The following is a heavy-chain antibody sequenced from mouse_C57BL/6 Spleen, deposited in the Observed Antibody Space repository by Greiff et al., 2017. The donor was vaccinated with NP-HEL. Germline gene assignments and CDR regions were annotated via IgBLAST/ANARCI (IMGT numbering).Heavy chain of an antibody. CDR2: IYPGDGDT. CDR1: GYAFSSYW. D-gene: IGHD2-1*01. V-gene: IGHV1-80*01. Sequence: VQRVESGAELVKPGASVKISCKASGYAFSSYWMNWVKQRPGKGLEWIGQIYPGDGDTNYNGKFKGKATLTADKSSSTAYMQLSSLTSEDSAVYFCASNYEAWFAYWGQGTLVTVSA. CDR3: ASNYEAWFAY. J-gene: IGHJ3*01.